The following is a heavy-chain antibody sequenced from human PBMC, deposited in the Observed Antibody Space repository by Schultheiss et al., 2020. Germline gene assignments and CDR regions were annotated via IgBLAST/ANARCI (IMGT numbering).Heavy chain of an antibody. V-gene: IGHV3-30-3*01. J-gene: IGHJ4*02. D-gene: IGHD6-13*01. Sequence: GGSLRLSCAASGFTFTNYAIHWVRQAPGKGLNWVAVISSDGSNKYYADSVKGRFTISRDNSKNTLYLQMNSLRAEDTAVYYCARDSSSWYLDYWGQGTLVTVSS. CDR1: GFTFTNYA. CDR3: ARDSSSWYLDY. CDR2: ISSDGSNK.